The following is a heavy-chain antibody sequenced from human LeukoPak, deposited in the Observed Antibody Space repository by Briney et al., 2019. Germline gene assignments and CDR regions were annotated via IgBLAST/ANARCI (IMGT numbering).Heavy chain of an antibody. CDR2: IKQDGSNK. CDR3: AKVTYSGSYYYYYGMDV. V-gene: IGHV3-30*02. CDR1: GFTFSSYS. D-gene: IGHD1-26*01. J-gene: IGHJ6*02. Sequence: QSGGSLRLSCAASGFTFSSYSRNWVRQAPGKGLEWVANIKQDGSNKYYADSVKGRFTISRDNSKNTLYLQMNSLRAEDTAVYYCAKVTYSGSYYYYYGMDVWGQGTTVTVSS.